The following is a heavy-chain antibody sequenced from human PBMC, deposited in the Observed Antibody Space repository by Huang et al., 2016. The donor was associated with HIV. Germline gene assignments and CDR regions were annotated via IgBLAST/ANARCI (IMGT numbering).Heavy chain of an antibody. CDR3: AKDTNRGIWSFDGFDF. J-gene: IGHJ3*01. D-gene: IGHD3-9*01. CDR2: ASWDGDKR. Sequence: EVRLTESGGGLVQPDGSLRLSCAASGFSFGDYGRHWVRQRRQGCVGWVGGASWDGDKRRHADAVMGGFISSRDNAKNSVSLVMTHLKDDDTAYYYCAKDTNRGIWSFDGFDFWGQGTLVTVSP. CDR1: GFSFGDYG. V-gene: IGHV3-9*01.